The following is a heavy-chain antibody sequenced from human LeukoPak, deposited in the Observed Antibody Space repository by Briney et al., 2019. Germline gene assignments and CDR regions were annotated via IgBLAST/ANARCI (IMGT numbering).Heavy chain of an antibody. V-gene: IGHV4-34*01. J-gene: IGHJ6*02. CDR1: GGSFSSYY. D-gene: IGHD3-10*01. CDR2: INHSGST. CDR3: ARVGSSGSYFYYYYYGMDV. Sequence: PSETLSLTCAVYGGSFSSYYWSWIRQPPGKGLEWIGEINHSGSTNYNPSLKSRVTISVDTSKNQFSLKLSSVTAADTAVYYCARVGSSGSYFYYYYYGMDVWGQGTTVTVSS.